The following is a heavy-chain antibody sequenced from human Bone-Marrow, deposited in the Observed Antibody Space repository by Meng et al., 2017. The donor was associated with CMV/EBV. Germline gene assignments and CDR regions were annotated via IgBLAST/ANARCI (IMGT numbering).Heavy chain of an antibody. CDR2: ISSSSYI. V-gene: IGHV3-21*01. CDR1: GFTFSSYS. CDR3: AKDRGNSSPYGMDV. J-gene: IGHJ6*02. D-gene: IGHD6-6*01. Sequence: CAPSGFTFSSYSMNWVRQAPGKGLEWVSSISSSSYIYYADSVKGRFTISRDNAKNSLYLQMNSLRAEDTAVYYCAKDRGNSSPYGMDVWGQGTTVTVSS.